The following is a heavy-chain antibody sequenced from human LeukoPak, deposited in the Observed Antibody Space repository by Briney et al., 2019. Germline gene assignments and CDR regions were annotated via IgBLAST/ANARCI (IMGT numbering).Heavy chain of an antibody. CDR1: AFTFSSST. D-gene: IGHD3-22*01. CDR2: ISSTGSYI. CDR3: VSLYYDSSGYYHSFDY. Sequence: GRSLTLACAAAAFTFSSSTASCVSQAPGNWRGWVSSISSTGSYIYYADSVKGRFTISRDNTKNSLYLQMNSLRVKDTAVYYCVSLYYDSSGYYHSFDYWGQGTLVTVSS. V-gene: IGHV3-21*01. J-gene: IGHJ4*02.